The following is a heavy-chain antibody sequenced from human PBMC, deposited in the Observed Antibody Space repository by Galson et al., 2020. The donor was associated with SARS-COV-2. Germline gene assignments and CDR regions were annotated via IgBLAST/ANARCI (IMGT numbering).Heavy chain of an antibody. D-gene: IGHD1-26*01. J-gene: IGHJ1*01. V-gene: IGHV3-23*01. CDR3: ALRGPIVGATTGTEYFQH. CDR1: GFTFSSYA. CDR2: IIGSGGST. Sequence: GESLKISCAAPGFTFSSYAMRWVRQAPGKGLEWVSAIIGSGGSTYYADSVKGRFTISRDNSKNTLYLQMHSLRAEDTAVYYCALRGPIVGATTGTEYFQHWGQGTLVTVSS.